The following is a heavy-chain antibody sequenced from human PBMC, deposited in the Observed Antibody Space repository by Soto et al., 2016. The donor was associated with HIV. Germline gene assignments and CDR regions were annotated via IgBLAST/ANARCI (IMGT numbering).Heavy chain of an antibody. CDR3: ARDGHMVDLDY. CDR1: GFTFSSYT. Sequence: VQLVESGGGLVQPGGSLRLSCAASGFTFSSYTMNWVRQAPGKGLEWVSYISSSSSTIYYADSVKGRFTISRDNAKNSLYLQMNSLRAEDTAVYYCARDGHMVDLDYVGPGNPGHRLL. J-gene: IGHJ4*02. V-gene: IGHV3-48*04. D-gene: IGHD2-21*01. CDR2: ISSSSSTI.